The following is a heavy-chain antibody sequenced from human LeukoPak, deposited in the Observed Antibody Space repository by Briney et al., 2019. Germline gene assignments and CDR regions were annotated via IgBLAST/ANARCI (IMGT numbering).Heavy chain of an antibody. Sequence: GGSLRLSCAAPGFTFSSYAMSWVRQAPGKGLEWVSAISGSGGSTYYADSVKGRFTISRDNSKNTLYLQMNSLRAEDTAVYYCAKAPRGYYYDSSGYYRGSPGINWFDPWGQGTLVTVSS. V-gene: IGHV3-23*01. CDR2: ISGSGGST. D-gene: IGHD3-22*01. CDR3: AKAPRGYYYDSSGYYRGSPGINWFDP. CDR1: GFTFSSYA. J-gene: IGHJ5*02.